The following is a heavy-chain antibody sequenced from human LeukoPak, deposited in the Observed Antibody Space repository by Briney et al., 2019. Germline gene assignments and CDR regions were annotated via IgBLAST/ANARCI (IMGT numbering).Heavy chain of an antibody. CDR2: INPNSGGT. Sequence: ASVKVSCKASGYTFTGYYMHWVRQAPGQGLEWMGWINPNSGGTNYAQKFQGRVTMTRDTSISTAYMELSRLRSDDTAVYYCARGYCSSTSCYPISYFDYWGQGTLVTVSS. D-gene: IGHD2-2*01. J-gene: IGHJ4*02. CDR1: GYTFTGYY. CDR3: ARGYCSSTSCYPISYFDY. V-gene: IGHV1-2*02.